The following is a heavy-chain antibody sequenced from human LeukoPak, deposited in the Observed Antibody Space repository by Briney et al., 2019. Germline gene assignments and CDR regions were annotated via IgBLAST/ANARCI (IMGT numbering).Heavy chain of an antibody. D-gene: IGHD2-8*02. CDR2: INSRSSYI. J-gene: IGHJ3*02. Sequence: PGGSLRLSCAASGFSFSSDSMTWVRQAPGKGLEWVSSINSRSSYIHYADSVKGRFTISRDNAKSSLYLQMNSLRAKDTAVYYCARTGTGGDLDIWGQGTMVTVSS. CDR3: ARTGTGGDLDI. CDR1: GFSFSSDS. V-gene: IGHV3-21*01.